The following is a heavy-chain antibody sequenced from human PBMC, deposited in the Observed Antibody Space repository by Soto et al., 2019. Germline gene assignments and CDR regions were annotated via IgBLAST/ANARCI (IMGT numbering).Heavy chain of an antibody. CDR3: VKILQYSYGLPH. Sequence: GGSLRLSCSASGFTFSSYAMHWVRQAPGNGLEFVSAISSNGGSTYYADPVKGRFTISRDNSKNTLYLQMSSLRAEDTAVYYCVKILQYSYGLPHWGQGTLVTVSS. D-gene: IGHD5-18*01. J-gene: IGHJ4*02. V-gene: IGHV3-64D*06. CDR1: GFTFSSYA. CDR2: ISSNGGST.